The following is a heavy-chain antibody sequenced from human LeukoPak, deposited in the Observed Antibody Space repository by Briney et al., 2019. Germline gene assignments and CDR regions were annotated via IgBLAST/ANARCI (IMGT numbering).Heavy chain of an antibody. J-gene: IGHJ4*02. V-gene: IGHV3-74*01. CDR2: INHDGSST. CDR3: VRDWGYDSSGYWQKYFDT. CDR1: GFTFSSYG. D-gene: IGHD3-22*01. Sequence: PGGSLRLSCAASGFTFSSYGMSWVRQAPGKGLVWVSRINHDGSSTNYADSVKGRFTISRDNAKNTLYLQMNSLRAEDTAVYYCVRDWGYDSSGYWQKYFDTWGQGTLVTVSS.